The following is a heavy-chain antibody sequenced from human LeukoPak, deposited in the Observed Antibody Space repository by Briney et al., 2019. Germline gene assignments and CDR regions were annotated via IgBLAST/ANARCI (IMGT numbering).Heavy chain of an antibody. J-gene: IGHJ4*02. V-gene: IGHV3-7*01. CDR2: IKQDGSEK. CDR1: GFTFSSYW. D-gene: IGHD6-19*01. Sequence: GGSLKLSCAASGFTFSSYWMSWVRQAPGKGLEWVANIKQDGSEKYYVDSVKGRFTISRDNAKNSLYLQMDSLRVEDTAVYYCARVAAGTGTVIDYWGQGTLVTVSS. CDR3: ARVAAGTGTVIDY.